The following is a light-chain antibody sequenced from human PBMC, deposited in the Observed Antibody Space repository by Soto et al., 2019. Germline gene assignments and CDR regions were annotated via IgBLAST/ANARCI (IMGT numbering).Light chain of an antibody. CDR1: QSVSNNY. J-gene: IGKJ1*01. CDR2: GAS. Sequence: EIVLTQSPGTLPLSPGERATLSCRASQSVSNNYLAWYQQKPGQAPRLLIYGASNRATGIPDRFSGSGSGTDFTLTISRVDPEDFAVYYCQQDGSSGTFGQGTKVDIK. CDR3: QQDGSSGT. V-gene: IGKV3-20*01.